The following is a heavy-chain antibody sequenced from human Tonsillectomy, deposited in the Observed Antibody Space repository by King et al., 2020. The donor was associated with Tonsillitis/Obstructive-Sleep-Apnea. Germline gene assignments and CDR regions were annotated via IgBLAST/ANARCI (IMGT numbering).Heavy chain of an antibody. V-gene: IGHV4-39*01. CDR3: ARLRYFDWLPFFDY. D-gene: IGHD3-9*01. CDR1: GVSISSSSYY. Sequence: QLQESGPGLVKPSETLSLTCTVSGVSISSSSYYWGWIRQPPGKGLEWIGSIYYSGSTYYNPSLKSRVTISVDTSKNQFSLKLSSVTATDTAVYCCARLRYFDWLPFFDYWGQGTLVTVSS. CDR2: IYYSGST. J-gene: IGHJ4*02.